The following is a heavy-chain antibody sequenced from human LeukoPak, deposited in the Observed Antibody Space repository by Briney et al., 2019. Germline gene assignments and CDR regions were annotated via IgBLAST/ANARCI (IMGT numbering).Heavy chain of an antibody. V-gene: IGHV3-74*03. J-gene: IGHJ6*02. CDR3: AREDRFGYNYAYGMDV. Sequence: GGSLRLSCSASGFTFTNSWMHWVRQAPGKGLVWVSRIDSDGSDMKYAVSVKGRFTISRDNAKNTLFLQMNSLRAEDTAVYYCAREDRFGYNYAYGMDVWGQGTTVTASS. D-gene: IGHD5-18*01. CDR1: GFTFTNSW. CDR2: IDSDGSDM.